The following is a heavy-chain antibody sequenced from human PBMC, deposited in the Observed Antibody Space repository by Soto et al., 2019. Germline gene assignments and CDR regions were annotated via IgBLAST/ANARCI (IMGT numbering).Heavy chain of an antibody. CDR3: ARGGAAAGSVIL. D-gene: IGHD6-13*01. CDR2: IYYSGST. CDR1: GGSISSYY. V-gene: IGHV4-59*01. J-gene: IGHJ4*02. Sequence: ETLSLTCTVSGGSISSYYWSWIRQPPGKGLEWIGYIYYSGSTNYNPSLKSRVTISVDTSKNQFSLKLSSVTAADTAVYYCARGGAAAGSVILWGQGTLVTVSS.